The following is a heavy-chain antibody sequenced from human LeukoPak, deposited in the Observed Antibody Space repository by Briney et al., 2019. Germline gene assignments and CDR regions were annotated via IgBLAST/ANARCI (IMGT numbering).Heavy chain of an antibody. D-gene: IGHD2-2*01. CDR2: ISGSGDST. J-gene: IGHJ4*02. V-gene: IGHV3-23*01. CDR3: AKGSSTSCYVANDY. Sequence: GGSLRLSCAASGFTFSSYAMSWVRQAPGKGLEWVSVISGSGDSTYHADSVKGRFTISRDNSKNTLYLQMNSLRAEDTAIYYCAKGSSTSCYVANDYWGQGTLVTVSS. CDR1: GFTFSSYA.